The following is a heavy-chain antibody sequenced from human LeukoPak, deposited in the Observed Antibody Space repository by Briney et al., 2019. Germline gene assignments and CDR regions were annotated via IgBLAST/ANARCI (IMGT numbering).Heavy chain of an antibody. J-gene: IGHJ4*02. Sequence: GGSLRLSCATSGITFSSYGMSWVRQAPGKGLEWVSAISGSGGSTYYADSVKGRFTISRDNSKNTLYLQMNSLRVGDTAVYYCAKDGGVWFGESNDYWGQGTLVTVSS. CDR2: ISGSGGST. V-gene: IGHV3-23*01. CDR1: GITFSSYG. D-gene: IGHD3-10*01. CDR3: AKDGGVWFGESNDY.